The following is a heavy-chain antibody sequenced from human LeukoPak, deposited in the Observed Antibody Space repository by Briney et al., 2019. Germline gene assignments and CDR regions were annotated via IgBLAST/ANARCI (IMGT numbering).Heavy chain of an antibody. V-gene: IGHV3-23*01. D-gene: IGHD3-10*01. Sequence: QSGGSLRLSCAASGFTFSSYAMSWVRQAPGKGLEWVSAISGSGGSTYYADSVKGRFTISRDNSKNTLYLQMNSLRAEDTAVYYCASRGLLLWFGEFSYWGQGTLVTVSS. CDR3: ASRGLLLWFGEFSY. J-gene: IGHJ4*02. CDR2: ISGSGGST. CDR1: GFTFSSYA.